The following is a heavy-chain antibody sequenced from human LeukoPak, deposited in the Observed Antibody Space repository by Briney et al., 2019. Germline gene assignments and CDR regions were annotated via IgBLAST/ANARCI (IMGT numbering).Heavy chain of an antibody. J-gene: IGHJ2*01. CDR2: IGTAGDT. CDR3: ASNSSGLGFDL. CDR1: EFTFTNYD. Sequence: PGGSLRLSCAASEFTFTNYDMHWVRQATGKGLEWVSGIGTAGDTYYPASVKGRFAISRENARNSLYLQMNSLRAGDTAVYYCASNSSGLGFDLWGRGTLVTVSS. V-gene: IGHV3-13*01. D-gene: IGHD6-19*01.